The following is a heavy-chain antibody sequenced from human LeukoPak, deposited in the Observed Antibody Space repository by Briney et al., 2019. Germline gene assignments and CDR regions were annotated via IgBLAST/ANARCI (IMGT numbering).Heavy chain of an antibody. J-gene: IGHJ4*02. V-gene: IGHV3-33*01. CDR1: GFISSNYG. CDR3: ARGLFVVVPAAIVSDFDY. Sequence: GGSLRLSCAASGFISSNYGMHWVRQAPGKGLEWVAVIWYDGSNKYYADSVKGRFTISRDNPKNTLYLRMNSLRAEDTAVYYCARGLFVVVPAAIVSDFDYWGQGALVTVSS. CDR2: IWYDGSNK. D-gene: IGHD2-2*01.